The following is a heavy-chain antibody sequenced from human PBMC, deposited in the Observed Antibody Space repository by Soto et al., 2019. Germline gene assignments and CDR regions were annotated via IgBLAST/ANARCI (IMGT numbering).Heavy chain of an antibody. CDR2: IYNSGST. CDR1: GGSISSSTYY. J-gene: IGHJ4*02. Sequence: QLQLQESGPGLVKPSETLSLTCTVSGGSISSSTYYWGWIRQPPGKGLEWIGSIYNSGSTYYNPPLKSRITVSGDTSKTQFSLKLSSVTAADTAVYYCARQSVVVVVAATHYWGQGTLVTVSS. CDR3: ARQSVVVVVAATHY. V-gene: IGHV4-39*01. D-gene: IGHD2-15*01.